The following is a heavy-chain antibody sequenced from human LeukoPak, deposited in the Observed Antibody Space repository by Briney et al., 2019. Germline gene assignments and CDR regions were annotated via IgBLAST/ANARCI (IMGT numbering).Heavy chain of an antibody. J-gene: IGHJ3*02. D-gene: IGHD6-13*01. CDR1: GFTFSNAW. CDR3: TTEGSWYKMYAFDI. Sequence: PGGSLRLSCAASGFTFSNAWMSWVRQAPGKGLEWVGRIKTKTDGGTTDYAAPVKGRFTISRDDSKNTLYLQMNSLKTEDTAVYYCTTEGSWYKMYAFDIWGQGTMVTVSS. V-gene: IGHV3-15*01. CDR2: IKTKTDGGTT.